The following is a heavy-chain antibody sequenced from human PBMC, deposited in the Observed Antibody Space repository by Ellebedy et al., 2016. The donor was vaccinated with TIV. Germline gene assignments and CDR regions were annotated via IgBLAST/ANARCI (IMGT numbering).Heavy chain of an antibody. V-gene: IGHV3-30-3*01. CDR3: ATDHY. J-gene: IGHJ4*02. CDR1: GFTFSSYV. Sequence: GESLKISCAASGFTFSSYVMHWVRQAPGKGLEWVAVISYDGSNKYYADSVKGRFTISRDNSKNTLYLQMNSLRAEDTAVYYCATDHYWGQGTLVTVSS. CDR2: ISYDGSNK.